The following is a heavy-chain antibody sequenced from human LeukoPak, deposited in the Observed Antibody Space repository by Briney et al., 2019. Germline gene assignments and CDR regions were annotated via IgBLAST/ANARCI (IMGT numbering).Heavy chain of an antibody. J-gene: IGHJ4*02. D-gene: IGHD4/OR15-4a*01. Sequence: SETLSLTCAVYGGSFSGYYWSWIRQPPGKGLEWIGEINHSGSTNYNPSLKSRVTISVDTSKNQFSLKLSSVTAADTAVYYCAMTRRRCYNYWGQGTLVTVSS. CDR1: GGSFSGYY. V-gene: IGHV4-34*01. CDR2: INHSGST. CDR3: AMTRRRCYNY.